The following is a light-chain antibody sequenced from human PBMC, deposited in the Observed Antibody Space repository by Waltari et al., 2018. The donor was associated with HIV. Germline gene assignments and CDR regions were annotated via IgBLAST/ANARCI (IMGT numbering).Light chain of an antibody. CDR1: QSVLFNSKNRNY. V-gene: IGKV4-1*01. CDR2: WAS. CDR3: QQYFSTLYT. Sequence: DIVMTQSPDSLAVSLGERATINCKSSQSVLFNSKNRNYLAWYQQQPGQPPKLLIYWASTRESGVPDRFSGSGSGTDFTLTISSLQAEDVAVYFCQQYFSTLYTFGQGTKLEIK. J-gene: IGKJ2*01.